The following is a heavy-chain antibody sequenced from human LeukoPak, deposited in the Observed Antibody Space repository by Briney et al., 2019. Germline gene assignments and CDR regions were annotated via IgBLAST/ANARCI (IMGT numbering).Heavy chain of an antibody. CDR3: ARLKYYYDSSGYRAEYFQH. D-gene: IGHD3-22*01. J-gene: IGHJ1*01. Sequence: SETLSLTCTVSGGSISSSSYYWGWIRQPPGKGLEWIGYIYYSGSTNYNPSLKSRVTISVYTSKNQFSLKLSSVTAADTAVYYCARLKYYYDSSGYRAEYFQHWGQGTLVTVSS. V-gene: IGHV4-61*05. CDR2: IYYSGST. CDR1: GGSISSSSYY.